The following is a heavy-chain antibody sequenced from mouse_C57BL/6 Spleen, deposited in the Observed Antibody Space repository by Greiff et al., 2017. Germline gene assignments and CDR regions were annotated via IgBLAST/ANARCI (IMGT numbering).Heavy chain of an antibody. J-gene: IGHJ2*01. D-gene: IGHD2-4*01. CDR3: ARNDYDPFDY. Sequence: EVKLVESGGGLVKPGGSLKLSCAASGFTFSDYGMHWVRQDPEKGLEWVAYISSGSSTIYYADTVKGRFTISRDNAKNTLFLQMTSLRSEDTAMYYCARNDYDPFDYWGQGTTLTVSS. CDR1: GFTFSDYG. V-gene: IGHV5-17*01. CDR2: ISSGSSTI.